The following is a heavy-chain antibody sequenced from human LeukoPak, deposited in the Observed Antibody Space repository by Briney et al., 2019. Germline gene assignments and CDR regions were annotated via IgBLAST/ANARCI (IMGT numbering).Heavy chain of an antibody. CDR1: GHTFTSYD. J-gene: IGHJ1*01. D-gene: IGHD6-19*01. V-gene: IGHV1-8*01. CDR2: MNPNNGNT. Sequence: GASVKVSCKASGHTFTSYDINWVRQATGQGLEWMGWMNPNNGNTDYAQKFQGRVTLTRNTSISTAYMELSSLRSEDTAVYYCTRGGPVAGTHKYFQHWGQGTLVTVSS. CDR3: TRGGPVAGTHKYFQH.